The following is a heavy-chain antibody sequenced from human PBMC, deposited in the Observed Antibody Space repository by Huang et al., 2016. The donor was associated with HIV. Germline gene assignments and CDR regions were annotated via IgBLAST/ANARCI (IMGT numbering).Heavy chain of an antibody. CDR2: IYYSGST. CDR3: ARLPGSITMIRGVITDPY. CDR1: GGSIRSDNYY. Sequence: QLQLQESGPGLVKPSETLSLTCTVSGGSIRSDNYYWGWIRQPPGKGLEWFGSIYYSGSTSTNQSIKSRVAITVDTSKNQFSLKMRSVTAADTAGYYCARLPGSITMIRGVITDPYWGQGTLVTVSS. D-gene: IGHD3-10*01. J-gene: IGHJ4*02. V-gene: IGHV4-39*01.